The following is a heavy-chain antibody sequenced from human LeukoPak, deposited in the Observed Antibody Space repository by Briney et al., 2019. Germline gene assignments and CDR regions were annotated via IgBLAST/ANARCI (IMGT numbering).Heavy chain of an antibody. V-gene: IGHV3-53*01. CDR1: GFTVSSNY. CDR3: ARAFYDSSGYYYFY. Sequence: PGGSLRLSCAAPGFTVSSNYMSWVRQAPGKGLEWVSVIYSGGSTYYADSVKGRFTISRDNSKNTLYLQMNSLRAEDTAVYYCARAFYDSSGYYYFYWGQGTLVTVSS. CDR2: IYSGGST. D-gene: IGHD3-22*01. J-gene: IGHJ4*02.